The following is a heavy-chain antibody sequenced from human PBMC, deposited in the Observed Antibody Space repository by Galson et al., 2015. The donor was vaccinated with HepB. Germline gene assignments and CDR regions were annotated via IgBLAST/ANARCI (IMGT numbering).Heavy chain of an antibody. Sequence: SLRLSCAGSGFPFDEHGMSWVRQAPGKGLAWVASVSGSGDGTWYPDSVRGRFTISRDNSRNMIYLQMNRLRVEDTAVYYCARAPAGANGHFDYWAREPWSPSPQ. CDR3: ARAPAGANGHFDY. J-gene: IGHJ4*02. CDR1: GFPFDEHG. D-gene: IGHD2-8*01. V-gene: IGHV3-23*01. CDR2: VSGSGDGT.